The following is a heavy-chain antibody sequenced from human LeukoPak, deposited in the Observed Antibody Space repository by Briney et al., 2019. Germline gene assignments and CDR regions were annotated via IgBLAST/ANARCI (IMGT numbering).Heavy chain of an antibody. V-gene: IGHV4-30-4*01. J-gene: IGHJ4*02. CDR1: GGSISSGDYY. CDR3: ARTTVVTLVDY. CDR2: IYYSGST. Sequence: SETLSLTCTVSGGSISSGDYYWRWIRQPPGKGLEWIGYIYYSGSTYYNPSLKSRVTISVDTSKNQFSLKLSSVTAADTAVYYCARTTVVTLVDYWGQGTLVTVSS. D-gene: IGHD4-23*01.